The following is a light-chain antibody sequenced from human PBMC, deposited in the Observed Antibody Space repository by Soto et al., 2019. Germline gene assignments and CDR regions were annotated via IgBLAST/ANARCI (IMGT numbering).Light chain of an antibody. CDR2: AAS. J-gene: IGKJ5*01. Sequence: DIQMTQSPSSLSASVGDRVTITCRASQSISAYLNWYQQKPGKAPNLLIYAASSLQSGVPSRFSGSGSGTDFTLTISSLQPEDFATYFCQQSHSTPLTFGHGTRLEIK. V-gene: IGKV1-39*01. CDR3: QQSHSTPLT. CDR1: QSISAY.